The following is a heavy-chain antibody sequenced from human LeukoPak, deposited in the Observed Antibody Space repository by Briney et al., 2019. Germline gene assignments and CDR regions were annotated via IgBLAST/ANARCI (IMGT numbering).Heavy chain of an antibody. CDR3: ARDKILGDIVVVPAASGWFDP. J-gene: IGHJ5*02. CDR1: GYSISSGYY. CDR2: IYHSGST. V-gene: IGHV4-38-2*02. Sequence: SETLSLTCAVSGYSISSGYYWGWIRQPPGKGLEWIGSIYHSGSTYYNPSLKSRVTISVDTSKNQFCLKLSSVTAADTAVYYCARDKILGDIVVVPAASGWFDPWGQGTLVTVSS. D-gene: IGHD2-2*01.